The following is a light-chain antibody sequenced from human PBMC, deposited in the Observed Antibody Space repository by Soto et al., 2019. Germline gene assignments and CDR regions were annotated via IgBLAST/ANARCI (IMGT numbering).Light chain of an antibody. CDR2: GAS. V-gene: IGKV3-20*01. Sequence: EIVLTQSPGTLSLSPGERATLSCRASQSVSSSYLAWYQQKPGQAPRLLIYGASSRATGIPDRFSGSGSGTDFTLNISRLEPEDFAVYYCQQYGSSSWTFGQGPKVEIK. CDR3: QQYGSSSWT. CDR1: QSVSSSY. J-gene: IGKJ1*01.